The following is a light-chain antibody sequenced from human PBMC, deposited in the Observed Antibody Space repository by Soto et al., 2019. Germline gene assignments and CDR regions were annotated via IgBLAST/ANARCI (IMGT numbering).Light chain of an antibody. CDR3: QQYNNWPPWT. CDR2: GAS. CDR1: QSVSSN. V-gene: IGKV3-15*01. J-gene: IGKJ1*01. Sequence: EIVMTQSPATLSMSPGERGTLSCRASQSVSSNLAWYQQKPGQAPRLLIYGASTRATGIPARFSGSGSGTEFTLTISSLQSEDFAVYYCQQYNNWPPWTFGQGTKVEIK.